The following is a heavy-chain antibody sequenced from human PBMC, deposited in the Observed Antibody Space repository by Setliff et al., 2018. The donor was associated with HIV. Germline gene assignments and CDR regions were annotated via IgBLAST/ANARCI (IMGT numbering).Heavy chain of an antibody. D-gene: IGHD5-18*01. CDR2: ITHSGST. CDR3: ASIMVTPWGYYGMDV. J-gene: IGHJ6*02. V-gene: IGHV4-34*01. Sequence: SETLSLTCVVYGGSFSGYYLSWIRQSPGKGLEWIGEITHSGSTNYNPSLKSRVTISVDTSKNQFSLKMSSVTAADTAVYYCASIMVTPWGYYGMDVWGQGTTVTVSS. CDR1: GGSFSGYY.